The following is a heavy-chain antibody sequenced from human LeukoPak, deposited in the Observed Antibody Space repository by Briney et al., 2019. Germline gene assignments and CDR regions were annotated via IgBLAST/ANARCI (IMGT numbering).Heavy chain of an antibody. CDR1: GFTFSSYS. J-gene: IGHJ4*02. Sequence: PGGSLRLSCAASGFTFSSYSMNWVRQAPGKGLEWVSSISSSSSYIYYADSVKGRFTISRDNAKNSLYLQMNSLRAEDTAVYYCARDYPRGTSHPFDYWGQGTLVTVS. D-gene: IGHD3-10*01. CDR3: ARDYPRGTSHPFDY. V-gene: IGHV3-21*01. CDR2: ISSSSSYI.